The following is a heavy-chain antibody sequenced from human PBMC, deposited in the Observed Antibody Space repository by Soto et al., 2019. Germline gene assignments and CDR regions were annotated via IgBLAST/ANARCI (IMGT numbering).Heavy chain of an antibody. CDR2: IYYSGST. Sequence: SETLSLTCTVSGGAIYSYYWNWIRQPPGKGLEWIGYIYYSGSTNYNPSLKSRVTISVDTSKNQFSLKLSSVTAADTAVYYCARQYNSHFDYWGQGALVTVSS. CDR3: ARQYNSHFDY. V-gene: IGHV4-59*01. D-gene: IGHD1-20*01. CDR1: GGAIYSYY. J-gene: IGHJ4*02.